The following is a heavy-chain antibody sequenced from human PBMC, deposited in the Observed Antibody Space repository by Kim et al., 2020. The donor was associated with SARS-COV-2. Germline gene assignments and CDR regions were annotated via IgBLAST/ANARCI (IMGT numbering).Heavy chain of an antibody. D-gene: IGHD6-13*01. Sequence: GGSLRLFCAASGFTFRSYAMHWVRQAPGKGLEWVAVISYDGSNKYYADSVKGRFTISRDNSKSTLYLQMNSLRDEDTAVYYCARDMLDYSSIPHYYYYSMDVWSQRTTVTVSS. CDR1: GFTFRSYA. V-gene: IGHV3-30*04. CDR2: ISYDGSNK. J-gene: IGHJ6*02. CDR3: ARDMLDYSSIPHYYYYSMDV.